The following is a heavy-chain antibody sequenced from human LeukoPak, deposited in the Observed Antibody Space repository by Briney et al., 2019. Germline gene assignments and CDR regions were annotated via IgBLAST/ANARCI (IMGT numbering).Heavy chain of an antibody. Sequence: SKALSLTCTVSGGSITSSSHYWGWIRQTPGKGLEWIGSIYYSGSTYYNPSLKSRVTISVDTSKNQFSLRLSSVTAADTAVYYCARHLYSGSYYFWGQGTLVTVSS. D-gene: IGHD1-26*01. J-gene: IGHJ4*02. CDR2: IYYSGST. V-gene: IGHV4-39*01. CDR1: GGSITSSSHY. CDR3: ARHLYSGSYYF.